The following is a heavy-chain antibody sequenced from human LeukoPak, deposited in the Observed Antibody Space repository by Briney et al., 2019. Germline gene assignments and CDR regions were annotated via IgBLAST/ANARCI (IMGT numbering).Heavy chain of an antibody. V-gene: IGHV3-30*03. D-gene: IGHD5-18*01. J-gene: IGHJ3*02. CDR2: ISYDGSSK. Sequence: GGSLRLSCAASGFTFSSYGMHWVRQAPGKGLEWVAVISYDGSSKYYADSVKGRFTISRDNSKNTLYLQMNSLRAEDTAVYYCARARSSYGYGDAFDIWGQGTMVTVSS. CDR3: ARARSSYGYGDAFDI. CDR1: GFTFSSYG.